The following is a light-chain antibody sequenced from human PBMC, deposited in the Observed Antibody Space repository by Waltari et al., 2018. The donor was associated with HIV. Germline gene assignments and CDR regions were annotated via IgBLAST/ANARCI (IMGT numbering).Light chain of an antibody. CDR3: MQDTHSPPYT. J-gene: IGKJ2*01. CDR2: KVS. V-gene: IGKV2-30*02. CDR1: ESLVHSDGNTY. Sequence: DVVMTQSPLSLHVTLGQPASISCRSSESLVHSDGNTYLTWFQQRPGQSPRPLIYKVSNRDSGVPDRFSGSGSGTDFTLKISRVEAEDVGVYYCMQDTHSPPYTFGQGTKLEIK.